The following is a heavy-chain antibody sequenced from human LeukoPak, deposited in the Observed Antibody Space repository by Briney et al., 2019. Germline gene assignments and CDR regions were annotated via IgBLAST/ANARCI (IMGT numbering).Heavy chain of an antibody. V-gene: IGHV3-23*01. D-gene: IGHD3-22*01. CDR2: ISGSGGST. CDR1: GFTFSSYA. CDR3: AKDTVPYYYGSSGFDY. J-gene: IGHJ4*02. Sequence: PGGSLRLSCAASGFTFSSYAMSWVRQAPGKGLEWVSAISGSGGSTYYADSVKGRFTISRDNSKNTLYLQMNSLRAEDTAVYYCAKDTVPYYYGSSGFDYWGQGTLVTVSS.